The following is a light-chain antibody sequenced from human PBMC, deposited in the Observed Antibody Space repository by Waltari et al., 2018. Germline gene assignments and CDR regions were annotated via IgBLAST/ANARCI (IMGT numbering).Light chain of an antibody. J-gene: IGLJ2*01. CDR2: QDS. V-gene: IGLV3-21*04. CDR1: NIETKR. Sequence: SYVLAQPPSVSGAPGKTARITCGGKNIETKRVHWYQQRPGQAPVLVIYQDSYRPSGIPERFSGSNSGSTATLTISRVEAGDEADYYCQVWDSKSDHVIFGGGTKLTVL. CDR3: QVWDSKSDHVI.